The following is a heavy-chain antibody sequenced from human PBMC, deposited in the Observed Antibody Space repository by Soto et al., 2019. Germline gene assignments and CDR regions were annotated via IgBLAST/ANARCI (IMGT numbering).Heavy chain of an antibody. Sequence: QVQLVQSGAEVKRPGSSVRISCKAFGGTFSGFVISWLRQAPGQGLEWMGGISPVFGTTNYAQRFQGRLTFSADDSTSTAYMELTRLTFDDTAVYFCASERCSSASCYSWFDPWGQGTLVTV. J-gene: IGHJ5*02. V-gene: IGHV1-69*01. CDR1: GGTFSGFV. CDR2: ISPVFGTT. CDR3: ASERCSSASCYSWFDP. D-gene: IGHD2-2*01.